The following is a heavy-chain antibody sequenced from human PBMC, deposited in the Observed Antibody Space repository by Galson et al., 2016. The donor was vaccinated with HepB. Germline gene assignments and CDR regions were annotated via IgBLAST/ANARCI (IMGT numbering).Heavy chain of an antibody. V-gene: IGHV3-23*01. D-gene: IGHD3-9*01. CDR1: GFSFSSSA. Sequence: SLRLSCAASGFSFSSSAMSWVRQAPGKGLEWVSDMNGSGGSAYYADSVKGRFTISRDTSKNTLYLQMNSLTVEDTAVYYCARERYFDPKVYFDYWGQGILVIVSS. CDR2: MNGSGGSA. J-gene: IGHJ4*02. CDR3: ARERYFDPKVYFDY.